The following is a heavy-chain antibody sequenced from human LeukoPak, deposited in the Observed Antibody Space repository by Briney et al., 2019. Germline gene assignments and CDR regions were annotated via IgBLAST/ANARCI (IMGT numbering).Heavy chain of an antibody. CDR2: ISSSSSYI. CDR1: GFTFSSYS. J-gene: IGHJ4*02. CDR3: ARDSAHYYDSSCFDY. Sequence: GGSLSLSCAASGFTFSSYSMNWVRQAPGKGLEWVSSISSSSSYIYYADSVKGRFTISRDNAKNSLYLQMNSLRAEDTAVYYCARDSAHYYDSSCFDYWGQGTLVTVSS. D-gene: IGHD3-22*01. V-gene: IGHV3-21*01.